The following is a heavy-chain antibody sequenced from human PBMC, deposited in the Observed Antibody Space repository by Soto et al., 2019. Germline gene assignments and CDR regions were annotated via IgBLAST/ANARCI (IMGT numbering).Heavy chain of an antibody. CDR1: GGTFSSYA. D-gene: IGHD3-22*01. CDR2: IIPIFGTA. J-gene: IGHJ4*02. V-gene: IGHV1-69*13. Sequence: SVKVSCKASGGTFSSYAISWVRQAPGQGLEWMGGIIPIFGTAYYTQRFQGRVTITADESTNTAYMELSSLRSEDTAIYYCARGGSGYTWFNEFWGQGTLVTVSS. CDR3: ARGGSGYTWFNEF.